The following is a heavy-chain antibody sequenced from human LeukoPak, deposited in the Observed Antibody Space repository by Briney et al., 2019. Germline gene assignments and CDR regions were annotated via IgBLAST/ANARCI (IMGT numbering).Heavy chain of an antibody. V-gene: IGHV4-30-4*01. CDR2: IYYSGST. CDR3: ARGLTRSGWYVSDY. J-gene: IGHJ4*02. D-gene: IGHD6-19*01. Sequence: SETLSLTCTVSGGSISSGDYYWSWIRQPPGKGLEWIGYIYYSGSTYYNPSLKSRVTISVDRSKNQFSLKLSSVTAADTAVYYCARGLTRSGWYVSDYWGQGTLVTVSS. CDR1: GGSISSGDYY.